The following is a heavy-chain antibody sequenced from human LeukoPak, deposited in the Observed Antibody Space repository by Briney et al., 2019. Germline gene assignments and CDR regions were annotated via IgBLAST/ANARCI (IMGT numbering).Heavy chain of an antibody. D-gene: IGHD1-14*01. Sequence: ASVKVSCKASGYTFTSYDINWVRQATGQGLEWMGWMNPNSGNTGYAQKFQGRVTMTRDTSISTAYMELGTLRSEDTAVYYCARGPPEHPQGYWGQGTLVTVSS. CDR2: MNPNSGNT. CDR1: GYTFTSYD. V-gene: IGHV1-8*01. CDR3: ARGPPEHPQGY. J-gene: IGHJ4*02.